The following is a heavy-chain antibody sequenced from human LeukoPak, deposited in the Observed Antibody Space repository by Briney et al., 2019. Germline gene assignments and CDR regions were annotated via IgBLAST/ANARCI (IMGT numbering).Heavy chain of an antibody. V-gene: IGHV3-21*01. Sequence: GGSLRLSCAASGFTFSSYSMTWARQAPGKGLEWVSSISSSSSYIYYADSVKGRFTISRDNAKNSLYLQMNSLRAEDTAVYYCARDKVGTQDFDYWGQGTLVTVSS. CDR1: GFTFSSYS. CDR2: ISSSSSYI. D-gene: IGHD4-23*01. J-gene: IGHJ4*02. CDR3: ARDKVGTQDFDY.